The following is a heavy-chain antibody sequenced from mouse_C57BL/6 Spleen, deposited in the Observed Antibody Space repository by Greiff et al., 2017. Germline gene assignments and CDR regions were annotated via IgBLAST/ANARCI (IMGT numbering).Heavy chain of an antibody. Sequence: EVKVVESGGGLVKPGGSLKLSCAASGFTFSDYGMHWVRQAPEKGLEWVAYISSGSSTIYYADTVKGRFTISRDNAKNTLFLQMTSLRSEDTAMYYCARHDYDGGFAMDYWGQGTSVTVSS. J-gene: IGHJ4*01. CDR2: ISSGSSTI. V-gene: IGHV5-17*01. D-gene: IGHD2-4*01. CDR3: ARHDYDGGFAMDY. CDR1: GFTFSDYG.